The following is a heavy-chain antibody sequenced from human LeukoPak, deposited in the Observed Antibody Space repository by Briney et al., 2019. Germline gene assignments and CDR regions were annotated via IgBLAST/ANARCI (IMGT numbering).Heavy chain of an antibody. CDR1: GGSFSGYY. J-gene: IGHJ6*04. D-gene: IGHD3-10*01. CDR3: ARGPSSTMVRGGLDV. Sequence: SETLSLTCAVYGGSFSGYYWSWIRQPPGKGLEWIGEINHSGSTNYNPSLKSRGTISVDTSKNQFSLRLSSVTAADTAVYYCARGPSSTMVRGGLDVWGKGTTVTVSS. V-gene: IGHV4-34*01. CDR2: INHSGST.